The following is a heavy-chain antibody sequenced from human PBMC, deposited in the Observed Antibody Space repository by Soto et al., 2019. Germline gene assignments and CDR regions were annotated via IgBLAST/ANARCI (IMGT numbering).Heavy chain of an antibody. CDR1: GFTFSNAW. CDR2: IKSKTDGGTT. Sequence: PGGSLRLSCAASGFTFSNAWMSWVRQAPGKGLEWVGRIKSKTDGGTTDYAAPVKGRFTISRDDSKNTLYLQMNSLKTEDTAVYYCTTDVNQLLLGALAFAPNYFAYWGQGTLVTLSS. J-gene: IGHJ4*02. CDR3: TTDVNQLLLGALAFAPNYFAY. D-gene: IGHD2-15*01. V-gene: IGHV3-15*01.